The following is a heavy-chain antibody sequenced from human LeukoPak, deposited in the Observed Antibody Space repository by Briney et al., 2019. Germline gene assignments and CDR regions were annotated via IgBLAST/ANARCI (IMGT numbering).Heavy chain of an antibody. CDR3: ARDEGFFYGMDV. V-gene: IGHV3-21*01. CDR1: GFTFSTYA. Sequence: GGSLRLSCAASGFTFSTYAMSWVRQAPGKGLEWVSAISNSGGRTYIYYADSVKGRFTISRDNAKNSLYLEMNSLRVEDTAVYYCARDEGFFYGMDVWGQGTTVTVSS. CDR2: ISNSGGRTYI. D-gene: IGHD3-3*01. J-gene: IGHJ6*02.